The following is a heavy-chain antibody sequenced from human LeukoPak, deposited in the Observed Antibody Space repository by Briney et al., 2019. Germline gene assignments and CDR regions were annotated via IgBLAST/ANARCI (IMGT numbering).Heavy chain of an antibody. J-gene: IGHJ4*02. D-gene: IGHD1-26*01. CDR2: ISGSGGST. CDR1: VFTFSSYA. V-gene: IGHV3-23*01. Sequence: PGGSLRLSCAASVFTFSSYAMSWVRQAPGKGLEWVSAISGSGGSTYYADSVKGRFTISRDNSKNTLYLQMNSLRAEDTAVYYCAKDRARVGATFFDYWGQGTLVTVSS. CDR3: AKDRARVGATFFDY.